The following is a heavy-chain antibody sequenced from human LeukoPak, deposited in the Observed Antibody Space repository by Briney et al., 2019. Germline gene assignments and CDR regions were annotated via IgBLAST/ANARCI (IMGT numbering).Heavy chain of an antibody. CDR2: ISGSGGST. J-gene: IGHJ4*02. D-gene: IGHD2-15*01. Sequence: GGSLRLSCAASGFTFSSYAMSWVRQAPGKGLEWVPAISGSGGSTYYADSVKGRFTISRDNSKNTLYLQMNSLRAEDTAVYYCAKYGTDIVVVVAATRCYFDYWGQGTLVTVSS. CDR1: GFTFSSYA. V-gene: IGHV3-23*01. CDR3: AKYGTDIVVVVAATRCYFDY.